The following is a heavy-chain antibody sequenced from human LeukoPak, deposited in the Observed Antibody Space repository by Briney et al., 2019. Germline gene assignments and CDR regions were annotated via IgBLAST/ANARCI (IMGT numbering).Heavy chain of an antibody. Sequence: KPGGSLRLSCSASAFSFSSFWMSWLRQGPGKGLVGVANIKPDASEKYYVDSVKSRYTISRHNAKNLEYLQINRVRAEDTGFYYCARDIGWYNPFDYWGQGTLVTV. V-gene: IGHV3-7*03. CDR1: AFSFSSFW. J-gene: IGHJ4*02. D-gene: IGHD6-19*01. CDR3: ARDIGWYNPFDY. CDR2: IKPDASEK.